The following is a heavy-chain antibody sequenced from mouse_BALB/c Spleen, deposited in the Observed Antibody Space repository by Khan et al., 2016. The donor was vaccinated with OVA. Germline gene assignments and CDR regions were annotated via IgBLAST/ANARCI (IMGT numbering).Heavy chain of an antibody. J-gene: IGHJ2*01. CDR2: INPHIGET. Sequence: IHVKQSGPELVKPGASVKISCKASGYSFTGYFMNWVMQSHGKSLEWIGRINPHIGETFYNQKFKDKATLTVDESSRTAHMELRSLASEDSAVYYCARKNGSDFDYWGQGTTLTVSS. V-gene: IGHV1-20*02. CDR1: GYSFTGYF. CDR3: ARKNGSDFDY. D-gene: IGHD1-1*01.